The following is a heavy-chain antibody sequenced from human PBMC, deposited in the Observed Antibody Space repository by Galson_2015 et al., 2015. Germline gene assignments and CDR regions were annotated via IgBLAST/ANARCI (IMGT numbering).Heavy chain of an antibody. CDR2: ISHNGTNK. Sequence: SLRLSCAASGFTFSSYGMHWVRQAPGKGLEWVAVISHNGTNKYYVDSVKGRFTISRDNSKSTLYLQMNSLRTEDTAVYYCVKGFYDFWSGFQEYFQTWGQGTLVTVSS. D-gene: IGHD3-3*01. CDR3: VKGFYDFWSGFQEYFQT. CDR1: GFTFSSYG. J-gene: IGHJ1*01. V-gene: IGHV3-30*18.